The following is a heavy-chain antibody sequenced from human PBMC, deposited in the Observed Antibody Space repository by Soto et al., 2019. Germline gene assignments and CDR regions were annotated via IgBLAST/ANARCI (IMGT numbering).Heavy chain of an antibody. D-gene: IGHD4-17*01. CDR3: ARSILSAVTTWGWVCFDP. CDR1: GGSISSGGYS. J-gene: IGHJ5*02. V-gene: IGHV4-30-2*01. CDR2: IYHSGST. Sequence: PSETLSLTCAVSGGSISSGGYSWRWLRQPPGKGLEWIGYIYHSGSTYYNPSLKSRVTISVDRSKNQFSLKLSSVTAADTAVYYCARSILSAVTTWGWVCFDPWGQGTLVTVSS.